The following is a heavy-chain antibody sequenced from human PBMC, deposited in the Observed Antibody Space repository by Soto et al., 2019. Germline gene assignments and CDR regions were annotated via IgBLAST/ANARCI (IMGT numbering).Heavy chain of an antibody. J-gene: IGHJ4*02. Sequence: SLRLSCAASGYTFDVYVMSWDWQALGKGLEWVSGTSWNSDTIDYADSVKGRFTMSRDNSKNFLYLQLNSLRPEDTALYYCIKVTYYDIVPGYYSDYWGQGTLVSVPS. CDR2: TSWNSDTI. D-gene: IGHD3-9*01. V-gene: IGHV3-9*01. CDR1: GYTFDVYV. CDR3: IKVTYYDIVPGYYSDY.